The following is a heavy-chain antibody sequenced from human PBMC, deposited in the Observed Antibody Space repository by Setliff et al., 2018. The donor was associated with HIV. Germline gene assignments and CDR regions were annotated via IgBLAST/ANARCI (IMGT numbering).Heavy chain of an antibody. CDR1: DDSFSTNY. J-gene: IGHJ5*02. D-gene: IGHD3-22*01. CDR3: ARYRYYYDSSGYGRWFDP. Sequence: SETLSLTCNVSDDSFSTNYWSWVRQPPGKGLEWIGSIYYRGSTYYNPSLKSRVTISVDTSENQFSLRLNSVTAADTAVYYCARYRYYYDSSGYGRWFDPWGQGTLVTVSS. CDR2: IYYRGST. V-gene: IGHV4-59*05.